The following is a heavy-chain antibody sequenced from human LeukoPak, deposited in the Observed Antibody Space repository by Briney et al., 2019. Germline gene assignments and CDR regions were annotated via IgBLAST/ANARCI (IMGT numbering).Heavy chain of an antibody. V-gene: IGHV3-30*02. CDR1: GFTFSSYG. CDR2: IRYDGSNK. J-gene: IGHJ4*02. CDR3: AKDQIVVVPAAIQGYFDY. D-gene: IGHD2-2*02. Sequence: PGGSLRLPCAASGFTFSSYGMHWVRQAPGKGLEWVAFIRYDGSNKYYADSVKGRFTISRDNSKNTLYLQMNSLRAEDTAVYYCAKDQIVVVPAAIQGYFDYWGQGTLVTVSS.